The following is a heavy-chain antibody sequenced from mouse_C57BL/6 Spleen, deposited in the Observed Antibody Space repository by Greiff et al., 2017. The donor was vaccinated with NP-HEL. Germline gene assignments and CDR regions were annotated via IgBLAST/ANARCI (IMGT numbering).Heavy chain of an antibody. CDR3: ARWNSNYFFYAMDY. D-gene: IGHD2-5*01. Sequence: QVQLQQSGAELVKPGASVKMSCKASGYTFTSYWITWVKQRPGQGLEWIGDIYPGSGSTNYNEKFKSKATLTVDTSSSTAYMQLSSLTSEDSAVYYCARWNSNYFFYAMDYWGQGTSVTVSS. CDR1: GYTFTSYW. CDR2: IYPGSGST. J-gene: IGHJ4*01. V-gene: IGHV1-55*01.